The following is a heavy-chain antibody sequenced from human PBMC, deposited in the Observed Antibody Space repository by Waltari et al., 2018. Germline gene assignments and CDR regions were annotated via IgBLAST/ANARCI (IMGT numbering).Heavy chain of an antibody. CDR2: INTNTHNP. J-gene: IGHJ4*02. V-gene: IGHV7-4-1*02. CDR1: GYRFTDHA. D-gene: IGHD3-16*01. Sequence: HVQLVQSGSELKTPGTSVKVSCKASGYRFTDHAMNWVRQAPGHGLQFLGWINTNTHNPFYERGFAGRFVFSLDTSISTVYLEINSLKTEDNAVYYCARELLGGGAFDSWGQGTLVSVSS. CDR3: ARELLGGGAFDS.